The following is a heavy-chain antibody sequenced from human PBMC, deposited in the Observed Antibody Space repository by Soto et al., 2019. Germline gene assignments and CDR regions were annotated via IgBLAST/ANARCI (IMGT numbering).Heavy chain of an antibody. J-gene: IGHJ6*02. Sequence: QVQLVQSGAAVKKPGSSVRVSCKASGTIFSSYTISWVRQAPGQGLEWMGRIIPILGETNSAQKFQGRVTLTADKSTNTAYMQLNSLRVEDTAVYYCARGLGGRMDDWGQGTTVTVSS. CDR1: GTIFSSYT. D-gene: IGHD3-16*01. CDR2: IIPILGET. V-gene: IGHV1-69*08. CDR3: ARGLGGRMDD.